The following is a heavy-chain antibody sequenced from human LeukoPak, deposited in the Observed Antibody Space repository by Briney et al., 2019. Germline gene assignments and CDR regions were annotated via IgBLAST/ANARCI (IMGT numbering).Heavy chain of an antibody. D-gene: IGHD3-22*01. J-gene: IGHJ3*02. CDR1: GYTFTSYH. CDR2: INLSGGST. Sequence: ASVKVSCKASGYTFTSYHMHWVRQAPGQGLEWMGKINLSGGSTTYAQKFQGRVTMTRDTSTSTVYMELSSLRSEDTAVYYCARVGPRWDDSSGYYFAAFDIWGQGTMVTVSS. CDR3: ARVGPRWDDSSGYYFAAFDI. V-gene: IGHV1-46*01.